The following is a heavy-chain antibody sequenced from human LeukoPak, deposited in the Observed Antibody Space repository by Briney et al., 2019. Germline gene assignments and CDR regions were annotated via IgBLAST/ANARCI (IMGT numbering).Heavy chain of an antibody. J-gene: IGHJ3*02. Sequence: ASVKVSCKASGYTFSYYGITWVRQAPRQGLEWMGWISAYNGNTNYAQKLQGRVTMTTDTSTSTAYMELRSLRSDDTAVYYCARVNPDGAFDIWGQGTMVTVSS. CDR3: ARVNPDGAFDI. CDR2: ISAYNGNT. CDR1: GYTFSYYG. V-gene: IGHV1-18*01. D-gene: IGHD5-24*01.